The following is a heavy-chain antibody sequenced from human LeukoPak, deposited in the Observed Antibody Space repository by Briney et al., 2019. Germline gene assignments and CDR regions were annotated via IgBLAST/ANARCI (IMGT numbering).Heavy chain of an antibody. CDR3: ARESSGSYYAENDY. Sequence: ASVKVSCKASGYTFTSYAMHWVRQAPGQRLEWMGWINAGNGNAKYSQKFQGRVTITRDTSASTAYMELSSLRSEDTAVYYCARESSGSYYAENDYWGQGTLVTVSS. CDR1: GYTFTSYA. V-gene: IGHV1-3*01. CDR2: INAGNGNA. J-gene: IGHJ4*02. D-gene: IGHD1-26*01.